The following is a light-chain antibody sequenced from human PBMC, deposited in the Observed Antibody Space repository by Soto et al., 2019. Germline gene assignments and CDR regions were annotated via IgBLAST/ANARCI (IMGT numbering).Light chain of an antibody. Sequence: EIAMTQSPLSLAVTPGEPASISCRSSQTLLYSNGYTYLDWYLQKPGQSPQLLIYLGSNRASGVPDRFSGSGSGTDFTLKISRVEAEDVGIFYCMQGLRPMYTFGQGTKVDI. CDR1: QTLLYSNGYTY. V-gene: IGKV2-28*01. CDR3: MQGLRPMYT. CDR2: LGS. J-gene: IGKJ2*01.